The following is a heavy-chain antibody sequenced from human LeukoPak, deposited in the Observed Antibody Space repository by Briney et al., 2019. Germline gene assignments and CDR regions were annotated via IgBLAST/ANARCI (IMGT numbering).Heavy chain of an antibody. CDR3: ARFMGASGFDY. J-gene: IGHJ4*02. Sequence: GGSLRLSCVVSGFTVSRDYMSWVRQAPGKGLEWVAVIYSSGTTYYADSVKGRFSISRDNSKNTASPQMNSLRVDDTAVYFCARFMGASGFDYWGQGTLVTVSS. V-gene: IGHV3-66*01. D-gene: IGHD1-26*01. CDR2: IYSSGTT. CDR1: GFTVSRDY.